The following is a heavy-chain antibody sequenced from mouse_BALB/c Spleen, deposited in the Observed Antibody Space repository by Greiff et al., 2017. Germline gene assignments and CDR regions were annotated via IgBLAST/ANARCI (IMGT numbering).Heavy chain of an antibody. CDR3: ARDYDRGLAY. Sequence: EVKLVESGPSLVKPSQTLSLTCSVTGDSITSGYWNWIRKFPGNKLEYMGYISYSGSTYYNPSLKSRISITRDTSKNQYYLQLNSVTTEDTATYYCARDYDRGLAYWGQGTLVTVSA. V-gene: IGHV3-8*02. J-gene: IGHJ3*01. CDR2: ISYSGST. CDR1: GDSITSGY. D-gene: IGHD2-4*01.